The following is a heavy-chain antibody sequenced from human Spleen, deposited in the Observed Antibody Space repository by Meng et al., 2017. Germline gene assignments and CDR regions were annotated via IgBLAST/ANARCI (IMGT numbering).Heavy chain of an antibody. CDR1: GGAISSGSYS. CDR3: AREAGTSGDWFDP. V-gene: IGHV4-30-2*01. J-gene: IGHJ5*02. CDR2: MYHSGST. D-gene: IGHD1-26*01. Sequence: QLQLQESGSGLVKPSQTLYLTCAVSGGAISSGSYSWSWIRQPPRKGLEWIGYMYHSGSTYYNPSLKSRATISVDRSKNHFSLELNSVTAADTAVYYCAREAGTSGDWFDPWGQGTLVTVSS.